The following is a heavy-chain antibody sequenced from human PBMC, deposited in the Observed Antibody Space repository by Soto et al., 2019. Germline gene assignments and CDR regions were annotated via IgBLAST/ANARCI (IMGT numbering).Heavy chain of an antibody. CDR2: ISSSSSYI. V-gene: IGHV3-21*01. CDR1: GFTFSSYS. Sequence: VGSLRLSCAASGFTFSSYSMNWVRQAPGKGLEWVSSISSSSSYIYYADSVKGRFTISRDNAKNSLYLQMNSLRAEDTAVYYCARDVRDWNYVRYFDYWGQGTLVPVSS. J-gene: IGHJ4*02. CDR3: ARDVRDWNYVRYFDY. D-gene: IGHD1-7*01.